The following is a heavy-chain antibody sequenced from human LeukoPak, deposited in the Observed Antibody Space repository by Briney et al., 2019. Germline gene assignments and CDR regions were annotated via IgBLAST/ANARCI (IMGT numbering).Heavy chain of an antibody. D-gene: IGHD2-15*01. J-gene: IGHJ4*02. CDR2: IYYSGST. V-gene: IGHV4-39*07. CDR3: ARPNIRYCSGGACFNDGSDY. Sequence: PSETLSLTCTVSGGSISSSNYYWGWIRQPPGKGLEWIGSIYYSGSTYYSPPLKSRVTISVDTSKNQFSLKLSSVTAADTAVYYCARPNIRYCSGGACFNDGSDYWGQGTLVTVSS. CDR1: GGSISSSNYY.